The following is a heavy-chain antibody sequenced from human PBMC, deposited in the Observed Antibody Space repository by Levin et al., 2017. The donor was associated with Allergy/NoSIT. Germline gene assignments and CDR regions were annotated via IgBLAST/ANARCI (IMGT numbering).Heavy chain of an antibody. CDR2: IRNKEYGEKT. D-gene: IGHD3-22*01. J-gene: IGHJ1*01. Sequence: GGSLRLSCTVSGFIFRDYAISWVRQAPGKGLEWVAFIRNKEYGEKTQYAASVQGRFTISRDDSTGIAYLQMNSLTIEDTAVYYCIRGYSGYYAEYFFHWGQGTVVTVSS. CDR1: GFIFRDYA. V-gene: IGHV3-49*04. CDR3: IRGYSGYYAEYFFH.